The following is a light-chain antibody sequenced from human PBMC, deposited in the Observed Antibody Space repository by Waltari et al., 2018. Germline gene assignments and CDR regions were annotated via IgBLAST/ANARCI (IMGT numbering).Light chain of an antibody. CDR1: SSDVDNYTF. V-gene: IGLV2-14*01. CDR2: GVS. J-gene: IGLJ1*01. CDR3: SSYTNIITYV. Sequence: QSALTQPASVSGSPGQSITISCTGTSSDVDNYTFVSWYQQHPGKAPKLMIYGVSKRPSGVSDRFSGSKSGNTASLTISGLQAEDEADYYCSSYTNIITYVFGTGTKVTVL.